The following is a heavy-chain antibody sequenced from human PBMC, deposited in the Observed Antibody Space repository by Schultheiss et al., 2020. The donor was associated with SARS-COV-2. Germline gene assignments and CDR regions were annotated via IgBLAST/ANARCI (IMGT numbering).Heavy chain of an antibody. CDR3: ARGVGGWLRFIKVLPTFDY. CDR2: ISYDGSNK. CDR1: GFTFSSYA. D-gene: IGHD5-12*01. V-gene: IGHV3-30-3*01. J-gene: IGHJ4*02. Sequence: GGSLRLSCAASGFTFSSYAMHWVRQAPGKGLEWVAVISYDGSNKYYADSVKGRFTISRDNSKNTLYLQMNSLRAEDTAVYYCARGVGGWLRFIKVLPTFDYWGQGTLVTVSS.